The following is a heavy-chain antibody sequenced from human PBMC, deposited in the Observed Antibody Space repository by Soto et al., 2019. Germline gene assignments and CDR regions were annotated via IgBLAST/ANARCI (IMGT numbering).Heavy chain of an antibody. CDR2: INPSGGST. D-gene: IGHD6-13*01. J-gene: IGHJ5*02. V-gene: IGHV1-46*01. CDR1: GYTFTSYY. CDR3: ARGAYSSSWLSWFDP. Sequence: ASVKVSCKASGYTFTSYYMHWVRQAPGQGLEWMGIINPSGGSTNYAQRFQGRVTMTRDTSTSTVYMELSSLRSEDTAVYYCARGAYSSSWLSWFDPWGQGTLVTVSS.